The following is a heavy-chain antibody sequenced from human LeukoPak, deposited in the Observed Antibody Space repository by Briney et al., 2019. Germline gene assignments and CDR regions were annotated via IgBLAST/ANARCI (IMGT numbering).Heavy chain of an antibody. D-gene: IGHD6-19*01. CDR2: ISWNSGSI. V-gene: IGHV3-9*01. CDR1: GFTFDDYA. CDR3: AKETLGRSSGWYHVNYYYGMDV. J-gene: IGHJ6*02. Sequence: PGGSLRLYCAASGFTFDDYAMHWVRQAPGKGLEWVSGISWNSGSIGYADSVKGRFTISRDNAKNSLYLQMNSLRAEDTALYYCAKETLGRSSGWYHVNYYYGMDVWGQGTTVTVSS.